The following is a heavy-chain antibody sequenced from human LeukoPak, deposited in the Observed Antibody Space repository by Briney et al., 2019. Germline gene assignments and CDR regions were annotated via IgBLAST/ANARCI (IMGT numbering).Heavy chain of an antibody. CDR1: GGSISSGGYY. J-gene: IGHJ4*02. V-gene: IGHV4-31*03. D-gene: IGHD2-2*01. CDR3: ARDIVVVPAAMTI. Sequence: SETLSLTCTVSGGSISSGGYYWSWIRQHPGKGLEWIGYIYYSGSTYYNPSLKSRVTISVDTSKSQFSLKLSSVTAADTAVYYCARDIVVVPAAMTIWGQGTLVTVSS. CDR2: IYYSGST.